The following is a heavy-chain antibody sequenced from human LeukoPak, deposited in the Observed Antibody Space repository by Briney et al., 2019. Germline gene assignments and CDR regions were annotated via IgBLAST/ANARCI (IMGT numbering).Heavy chain of an antibody. CDR2: ISGYNGDT. CDR3: ARGPDYGDADF. V-gene: IGHV1-18*01. J-gene: IGHJ4*02. CDR1: GYKFRDYG. Sequence: ASVKVSCKASGYKFRDYGISWVRQAPGQGLEWMGWISGYNGDTNYAQSFQGRVTMTSDTSTSVVYLDLRSLGSGDTAVYYCARGPDYGDADFWGQGTLVTVSS. D-gene: IGHD4-17*01.